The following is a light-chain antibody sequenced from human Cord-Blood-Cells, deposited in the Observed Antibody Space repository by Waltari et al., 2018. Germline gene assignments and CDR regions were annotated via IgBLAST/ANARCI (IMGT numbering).Light chain of an antibody. Sequence: DIQMTQSPYTLSASVGDRVTITCRASQSISSWLAWYQQKPGKAPKLLIYDASSLESGVPSRFSGSGSGTEFTLPISSLQPDDFATYYCQHYNSYSGTFGQGTKLEIK. V-gene: IGKV1-5*01. J-gene: IGKJ2*01. CDR2: DAS. CDR3: QHYNSYSGT. CDR1: QSISSW.